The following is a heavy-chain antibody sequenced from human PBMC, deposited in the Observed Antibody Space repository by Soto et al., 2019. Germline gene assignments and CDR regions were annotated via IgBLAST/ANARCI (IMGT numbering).Heavy chain of an antibody. CDR2: FDPEDGKT. CDR3: ARLYGDYVLRWMDV. V-gene: IGHV1-24*01. D-gene: IGHD4-17*01. CDR1: GYTLTELS. Sequence: ASVKVSCKVSGYTLTELSMHWVRQAPGKGLEWMGGFDPEDGKTIYAQKLQGRVTMTTDTSTSTAYMELSGLRSDDTAVYYCARLYGDYVLRWMDVWGQGTTVTVSS. J-gene: IGHJ6*02.